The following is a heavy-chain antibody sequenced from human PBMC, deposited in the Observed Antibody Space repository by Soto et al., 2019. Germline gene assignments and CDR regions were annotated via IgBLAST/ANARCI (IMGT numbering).Heavy chain of an antibody. Sequence: SSAQALTSTSSGDSMSSHFYSWIQHPPGKGLECIGYIYYSASTDYSPSLKSRVTISVDTSKNQFSLNLSSVTAADTAVYYCARHLPYCGGDCYSLDYWGQGTLVTVSS. CDR1: GDSMSSHF. V-gene: IGHV4-59*08. J-gene: IGHJ4*02. D-gene: IGHD2-21*02. CDR3: ARHLPYCGGDCYSLDY. CDR2: IYYSAST.